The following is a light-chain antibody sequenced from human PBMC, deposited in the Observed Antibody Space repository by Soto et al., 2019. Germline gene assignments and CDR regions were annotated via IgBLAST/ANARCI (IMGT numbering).Light chain of an antibody. Sequence: QSVLTQPRSVSGSPGQSVTISCTGTSSDVGGYNYVSWYQQHPGKAPKVMIYDVSKRPSGVPDRLSGSKSGNTASLTISGLQAEDEADYYCCSYAGSSSYVFRAGTKVTVL. CDR3: CSYAGSSSYV. V-gene: IGLV2-11*01. J-gene: IGLJ1*01. CDR2: DVS. CDR1: SSDVGGYNY.